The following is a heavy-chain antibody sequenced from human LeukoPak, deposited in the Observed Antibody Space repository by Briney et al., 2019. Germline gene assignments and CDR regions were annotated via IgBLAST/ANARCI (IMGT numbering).Heavy chain of an antibody. CDR1: GFTFSSYW. Sequence: PGGSLRLSCAASGFTFSSYWMSWVRQAPGKGLEWVANIKQDGSEKYYVDSVKGRFTISRDNARNSLYLQVNSLRAEDMAVYYCARLKLLWSNYFDYWGKGTTVTVSS. D-gene: IGHD2-2*01. V-gene: IGHV3-7*01. CDR3: ARLKLLWSNYFDY. J-gene: IGHJ4*03. CDR2: IKQDGSEK.